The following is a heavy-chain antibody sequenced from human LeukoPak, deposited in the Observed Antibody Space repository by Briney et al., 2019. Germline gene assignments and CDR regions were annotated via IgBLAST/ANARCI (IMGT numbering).Heavy chain of an antibody. Sequence: PSETLSLTCAVSGGSISRSGYSWSWIRQPPGKGLEWIGYIYYTGSTYYNPSLKSRVTISVDTSKNQFSLKLSSVTAADTAVYYCARVGYYYDSSDQFDAFDIWGQGTMVTVSS. CDR3: ARVGYYYDSSDQFDAFDI. CDR1: GGSISRSGYS. J-gene: IGHJ3*02. D-gene: IGHD3-22*01. V-gene: IGHV4-61*08. CDR2: IYYTGST.